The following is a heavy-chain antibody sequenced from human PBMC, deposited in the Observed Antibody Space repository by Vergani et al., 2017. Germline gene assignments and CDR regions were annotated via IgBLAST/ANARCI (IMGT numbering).Heavy chain of an antibody. CDR3: ARVRGIAVAELDY. V-gene: IGHV3-21*01. CDR1: GFTFSSYS. Sequence: EVQLVESGGGLVKPGGSLRLSCAASGFTFSSYSMNWVRQAPGKGLEWVSSISSSSSYIYYADSVQGRFTIARDNAKNSLYLQMNSLRAEDTAVYYCARVRGIAVAELDYWGQGTLVTVSS. CDR2: ISSSSSYI. D-gene: IGHD6-19*01. J-gene: IGHJ4*02.